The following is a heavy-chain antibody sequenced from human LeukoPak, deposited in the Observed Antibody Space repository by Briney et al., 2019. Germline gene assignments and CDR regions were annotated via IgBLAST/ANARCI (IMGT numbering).Heavy chain of an antibody. CDR2: ITSSSTSM. CDR3: ARRTNLGYSYGFDAFDI. J-gene: IGHJ3*02. D-gene: IGHD5-18*01. CDR1: GFTFSTYS. Sequence: GGSLRLSCAASGFTFSTYSMNWVRQAPGKGLEWVSSITSSSTSMYYADSVKGRFTISRDNAKNSLYLQMLSLRAEDTAVYYCARRTNLGYSYGFDAFDIWGQGTMVTVSS. V-gene: IGHV3-21*01.